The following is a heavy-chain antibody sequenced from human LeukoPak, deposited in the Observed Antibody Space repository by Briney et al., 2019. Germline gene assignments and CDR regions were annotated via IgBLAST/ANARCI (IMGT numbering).Heavy chain of an antibody. Sequence: GGSLRLSCAASGTYWMHWVRQAPGKGLEWVSGITWHSENIDYADSVKGRFTISRDNAKNSLYLQMNSLRAEDTALYFCVAVPETDFWIGFYLDYWGQGTLVTVSS. V-gene: IGHV3-9*01. J-gene: IGHJ4*02. D-gene: IGHD3-3*01. CDR3: VAVPETDFWIGFYLDY. CDR1: GTYW. CDR2: ITWHSENI.